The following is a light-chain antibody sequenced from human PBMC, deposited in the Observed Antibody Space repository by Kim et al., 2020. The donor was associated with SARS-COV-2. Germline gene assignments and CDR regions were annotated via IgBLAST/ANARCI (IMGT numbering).Light chain of an antibody. CDR1: QSLDSID. CDR2: GAS. CDR3: QQYGAT. Sequence: SLYTGESATRTCRASQSLDSIDLAWYQHKPGQAPRLLIYGASSRATGIPDRFSGSGSGTDFTLTINRMGPEDLAIYYCQQYGATFGGGTKVDIK. J-gene: IGKJ4*01. V-gene: IGKV3-20*01.